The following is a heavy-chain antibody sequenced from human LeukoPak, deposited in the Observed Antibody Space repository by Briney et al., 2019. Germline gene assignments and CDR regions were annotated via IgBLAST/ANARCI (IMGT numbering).Heavy chain of an antibody. CDR3: ATEGGSGSYYSRDPFDN. D-gene: IGHD3-10*01. V-gene: IGHV3-23*01. CDR1: GFTFSSYA. CDR2: ISGSGDRT. J-gene: IGHJ4*02. Sequence: GGSLRLSCEASGFTFSSYAMSWVRQAPGKGLEWVSSISGSGDRTHYADTVKGRFTVSRDNSKSTLYLQMNSLRAEDTAVYYCATEGGSGSYYSRDPFDNWGQGTLVTVSS.